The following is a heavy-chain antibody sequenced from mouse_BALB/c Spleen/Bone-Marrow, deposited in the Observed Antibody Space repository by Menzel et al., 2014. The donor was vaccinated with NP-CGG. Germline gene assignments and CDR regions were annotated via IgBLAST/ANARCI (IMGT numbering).Heavy chain of an antibody. CDR1: GFNIKDTY. CDR2: IDPANGNT. Sequence: EVHLVESGAELVKPGASVKLSCTASGFNIKDTYMHWVKPRPKQGLEWIGRIDPANGNTKFDPKFQGKATITADTSSNTAYLQPSNLTSEDTAVYYCARGNYYFDYWGQGTTLTVSS. V-gene: IGHV14-3*02. D-gene: IGHD2-1*01. CDR3: ARGNYYFDY. J-gene: IGHJ2*01.